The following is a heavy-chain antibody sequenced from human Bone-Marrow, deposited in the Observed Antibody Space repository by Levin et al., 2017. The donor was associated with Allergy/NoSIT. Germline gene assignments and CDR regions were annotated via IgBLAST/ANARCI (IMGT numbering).Heavy chain of an antibody. CDR1: GFTFSGYG. J-gene: IGHJ6*02. D-gene: IGHD1-26*01. CDR3: ARDMVGPNYYGMDV. CDR2: IWSGGINK. V-gene: IGHV3-33*01. Sequence: GESLKISCAASGFTFSGYGMHWVRQAPGKGLEWVAVIWSGGINKYYADSVKGRFTISRDNSKNTLYLQMNSLRAEDTAVYYCARDMVGPNYYGMDVWGQGTTVTVSS.